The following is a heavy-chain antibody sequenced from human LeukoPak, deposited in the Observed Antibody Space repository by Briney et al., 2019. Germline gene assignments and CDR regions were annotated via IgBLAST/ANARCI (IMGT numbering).Heavy chain of an antibody. V-gene: IGHV4-34*01. Sequence: SETLSLTCAVYGGSFSGYYWSWIRQPPGKGLEWIGEINHSGTTNYNPPLKSRVTISVDTSKNQFSLKLSSVTAADTAVYYCSRERVLRYWGQGTLVTVSS. CDR1: GGSFSGYY. CDR3: SRERVLRY. CDR2: INHSGTT. J-gene: IGHJ4*02.